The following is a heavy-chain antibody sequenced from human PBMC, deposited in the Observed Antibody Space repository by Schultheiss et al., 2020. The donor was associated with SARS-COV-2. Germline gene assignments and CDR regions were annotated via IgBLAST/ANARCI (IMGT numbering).Heavy chain of an antibody. CDR2: ISSSGSTI. D-gene: IGHD6-19*01. Sequence: GGSLRLSCAASGFTFSDYYMSWIRQAPGKGLEWVSYISSSGSTIYYADSVKGRFTISRDNAKNSLYLQMNSLRAEDTAVYYCARDLIAVSGIPFDSWGQGTLLTVSS. CDR1: GFTFSDYY. V-gene: IGHV3-11*04. CDR3: ARDLIAVSGIPFDS. J-gene: IGHJ4*02.